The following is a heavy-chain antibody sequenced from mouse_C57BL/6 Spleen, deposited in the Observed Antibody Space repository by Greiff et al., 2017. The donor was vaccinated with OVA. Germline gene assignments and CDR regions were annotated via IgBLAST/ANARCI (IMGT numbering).Heavy chain of an antibody. V-gene: IGHV5-2*01. Sequence: EVKLVESGGGLVQPGESLKLSCESNEYEFPSHDMSWVRKTREKRLELVAAINSDGGSTYYPDTMERRFIISRDNTKKTLYLQRSSLRSEDTALYYCARAKSNYWYFDVWGTGTTVTVSS. D-gene: IGHD2-5*01. CDR1: EYEFPSHD. J-gene: IGHJ1*03. CDR3: ARAKSNYWYFDV. CDR2: INSDGGST.